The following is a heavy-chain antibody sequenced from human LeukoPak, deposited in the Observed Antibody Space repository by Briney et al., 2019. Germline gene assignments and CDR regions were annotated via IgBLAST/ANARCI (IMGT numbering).Heavy chain of an antibody. Sequence: SETLSLTCTVSGGSINSYYWSWIRQPPGKGLEWIGYIYYSGSTDYNPSLKSRVTISVDRSKNQMSLKLSSVTAADTAVYYCARCLGFLIGSSWYPDAFDIWGQGTMVTVSS. CDR2: IYYSGST. CDR3: ARCLGFLIGSSWYPDAFDI. D-gene: IGHD6-13*01. V-gene: IGHV4-59*08. CDR1: GGSINSYY. J-gene: IGHJ3*02.